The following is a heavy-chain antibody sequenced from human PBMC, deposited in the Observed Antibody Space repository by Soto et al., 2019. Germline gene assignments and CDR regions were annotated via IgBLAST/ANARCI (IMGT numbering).Heavy chain of an antibody. CDR3: ARYYRLMVGGAGFDY. V-gene: IGHV3-66*01. CDR2: IYSGGTT. D-gene: IGHD3-10*01. Sequence: EVQLVESGGGLVQPGGSLRLSCAPSGLSVSNNYMSWVRQAPGKGLEWVSVIYSGGTTYYADSVKGRFIISRDIFKNMLYLQMNSLRADDTAVYYCARYYRLMVGGAGFDYWGQGVLVTVSS. J-gene: IGHJ4*02. CDR1: GLSVSNNY.